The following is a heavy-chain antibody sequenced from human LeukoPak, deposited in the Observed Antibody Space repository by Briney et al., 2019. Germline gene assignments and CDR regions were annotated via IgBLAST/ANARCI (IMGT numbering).Heavy chain of an antibody. J-gene: IGHJ4*02. CDR1: GGSFSGYD. D-gene: IGHD4-17*01. V-gene: IGHV4-34*01. CDR3: ARVPTVTFFDY. CDR2: GNHSGST. Sequence: PSETLSLTCAVYGGSFSGYDWSWIRQAPGKGLEWIGEGNHSGSTKYNPSLKSRVTISVETSKNQFSLKLSSVTAADTAVYYCARVPTVTFFDYWGQGTLVTVSS.